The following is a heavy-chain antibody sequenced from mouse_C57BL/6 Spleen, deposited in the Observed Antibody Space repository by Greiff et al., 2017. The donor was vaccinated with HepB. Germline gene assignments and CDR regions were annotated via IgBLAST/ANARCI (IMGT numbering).Heavy chain of an antibody. Sequence: EVKLVESGPGLVKPSQSLSLTCSVTGYSITSGYYWNWIRQFPGNKLEWMGYISYDGSNNYNPSLKNRISITRDTSKNQFFLKLNSVTTEDTATYYCARDGTTVVFGYWGQGTTLTVSS. J-gene: IGHJ2*01. CDR2: ISYDGSN. V-gene: IGHV3-6*01. D-gene: IGHD1-1*01. CDR1: GYSITSGYY. CDR3: ARDGTTVVFGY.